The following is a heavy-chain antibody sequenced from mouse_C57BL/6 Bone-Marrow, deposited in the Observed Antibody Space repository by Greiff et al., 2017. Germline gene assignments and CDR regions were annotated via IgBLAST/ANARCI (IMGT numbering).Heavy chain of an antibody. CDR1: GFTFSSYG. CDR2: ISSGGSYT. J-gene: IGHJ3*01. Sequence: EVKVVESGGDLVKPGGSLKLSCAASGFTFSSYGMSWVRQTPDKRLEWVATISSGGSYTYYPDSVKGRFTISRDNAKNTLYLQMSSLKSEDTAMYYCARSYDPRFAYWGQGTLVTVSA. V-gene: IGHV5-6*01. CDR3: ARSYDPRFAY. D-gene: IGHD2-3*01.